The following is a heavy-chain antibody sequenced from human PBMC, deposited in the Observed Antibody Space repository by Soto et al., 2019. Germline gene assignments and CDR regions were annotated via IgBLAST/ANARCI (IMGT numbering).Heavy chain of an antibody. CDR2: INAGNGNT. Sequence: GAAVKVSCKASGYTFTSYAMHWVRQAPGQRXEWMGWINAGNGNTKYSQKFQGRVTITRDTSASTAYMELSSLRSEDTAVYYCARDQYNWNYVGYYYYYGMDVWGQGTTVTVFS. CDR1: GYTFTSYA. J-gene: IGHJ6*02. CDR3: ARDQYNWNYVGYYYYYGMDV. V-gene: IGHV1-3*01. D-gene: IGHD1-7*01.